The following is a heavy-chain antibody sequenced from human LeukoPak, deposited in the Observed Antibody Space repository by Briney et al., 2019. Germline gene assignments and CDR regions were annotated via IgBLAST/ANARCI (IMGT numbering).Heavy chain of an antibody. Sequence: PSETLSLTCTVSGVSISSSYWSWIRQPPGKGLEWLGYFYYSGNTNYNPSLKSRVTMSVDTSKNQFSLNLRSVTAADTAVFYCARLRFWSGYPFFDSWGQGTLVTVSP. V-gene: IGHV4-59*01. CDR2: FYYSGNT. D-gene: IGHD3-3*01. J-gene: IGHJ4*02. CDR3: ARLRFWSGYPFFDS. CDR1: GVSISSSY.